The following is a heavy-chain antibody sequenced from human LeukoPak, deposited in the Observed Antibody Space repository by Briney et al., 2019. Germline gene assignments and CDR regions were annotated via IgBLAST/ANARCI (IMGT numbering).Heavy chain of an antibody. CDR2: ISSSSNDI. J-gene: IGHJ4*02. CDR1: GFDFSDYS. V-gene: IGHV3-21*01. D-gene: IGHD3-10*01. CDR3: ARGGQRFGELLFDY. Sequence: PGGSLRLSCAASGFDFSDYSMNWVRQTTGKGLEWVSSISSSSNDIYYADSLKGRFTNSRDNAKSSVYLQMNSLGADDTAVYYCARGGQRFGELLFDYWGQGSLVTVSS.